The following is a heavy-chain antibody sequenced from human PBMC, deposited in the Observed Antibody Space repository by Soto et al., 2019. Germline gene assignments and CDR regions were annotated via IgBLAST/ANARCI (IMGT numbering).Heavy chain of an antibody. CDR2: INPSSGSP. CDR3: ARGVVVKVYEMGGPDY. CDR1: GYTFSRYY. V-gene: IGHV1-46*01. Sequence: QVQLVQSGAEVKKPGASVKVSCRTSGYTFSRYYMHWVRQAPGQGLEWMGIINPSSGSPNYAQKCLGRLTVTRDKSTSTVYMELNGLTSEDTAMYYCARGVVVKVYEMGGPDYWGKGTLVTVSS. D-gene: IGHD2-8*01. J-gene: IGHJ4*02.